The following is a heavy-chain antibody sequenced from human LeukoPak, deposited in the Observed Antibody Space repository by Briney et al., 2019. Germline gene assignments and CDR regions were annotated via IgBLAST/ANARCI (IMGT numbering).Heavy chain of an antibody. J-gene: IGHJ4*02. D-gene: IGHD6-13*01. Sequence: ASVKVSCKASGYTFTSYYMHWVRHAPGQGLEWMGIINPSGGSTSYAQKFQGRVTMTRDTSTSTVYMELSSLRSEDTAVYYCAREERYSSSWYMYYFDYWGQGTLVTVSS. V-gene: IGHV1-46*01. CDR1: GYTFTSYY. CDR2: INPSGGST. CDR3: AREERYSSSWYMYYFDY.